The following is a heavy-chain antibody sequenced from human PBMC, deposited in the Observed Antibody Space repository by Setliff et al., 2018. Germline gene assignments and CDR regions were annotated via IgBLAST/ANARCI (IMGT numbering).Heavy chain of an antibody. CDR1: GGTFSIYD. Sequence: ASVKVSCKASGGTFSIYDITWVRQAPGQGLEWMGIINPGGHTTSYAQKFQGRVTMTRDTSTSTVYMDMSSLRSEDTAVYYCARDVFPYHYEGAFDIWGQGTMVTVSS. D-gene: IGHD3-22*01. J-gene: IGHJ3*02. CDR2: INPGGHTT. CDR3: ARDVFPYHYEGAFDI. V-gene: IGHV1-46*01.